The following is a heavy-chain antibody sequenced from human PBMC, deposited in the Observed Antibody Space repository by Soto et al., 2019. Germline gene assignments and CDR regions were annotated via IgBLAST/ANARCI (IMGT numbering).Heavy chain of an antibody. D-gene: IGHD2-15*01. CDR2: MNPNSGNT. CDR3: ARGLSVVVVAAHNWFDP. V-gene: IGHV1-8*01. J-gene: IGHJ5*02. CDR1: GYTFTSYD. Sequence: ASVKVSCKASGYTFTSYDINWVRQATGQGLEWMGWMNPNSGNTGYAQKFQGRVTMTRNTSISTAYMELSSLRSEDTAVYYCARGLSVVVVAAHNWFDPWGQGTLVTVSS.